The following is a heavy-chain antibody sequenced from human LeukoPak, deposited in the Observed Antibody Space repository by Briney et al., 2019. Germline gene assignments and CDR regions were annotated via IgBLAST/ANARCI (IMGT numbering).Heavy chain of an antibody. J-gene: IGHJ5*02. Sequence: ASVKVFCKASGYTFTSYAMNWVRQAPGQGLEWMGWISAYSGNTNYAHKLQGRVTMTTDTSTSTAYMELRSLRSDDTAVYYCARHRSRMVRGGDWFDPWGQGTLVTVSS. CDR3: ARHRSRMVRGGDWFDP. CDR2: ISAYSGNT. CDR1: GYTFTSYA. V-gene: IGHV1-18*01. D-gene: IGHD3-10*01.